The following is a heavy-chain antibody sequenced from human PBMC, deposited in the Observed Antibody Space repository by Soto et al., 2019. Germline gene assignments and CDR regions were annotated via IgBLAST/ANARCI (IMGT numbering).Heavy chain of an antibody. D-gene: IGHD3-9*01. V-gene: IGHV3-23*01. CDR2: ITGGGDNT. Sequence: EVQLLESGGDLVQPGGSLRLSCAASGFTFTSYAMSWIRQAPGKGLEWVSAITGGGDNTYDADSVKGSFTISRDKSKNTLYLKMNSLRTEDTAFYYCTQDGGSRDWLTVNWGQGNLVTVSS. CDR1: GFTFTSYA. J-gene: IGHJ4*02. CDR3: TQDGGSRDWLTVN.